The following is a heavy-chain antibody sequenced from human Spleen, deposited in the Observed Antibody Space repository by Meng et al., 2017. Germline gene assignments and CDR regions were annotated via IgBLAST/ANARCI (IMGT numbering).Heavy chain of an antibody. D-gene: IGHD6-13*01. CDR2: FIPILVVI. CDR1: GGIFRSYA. CDR3: ARGVDRIAAGVD. Sequence: QVQLGQSGAVVRKPGSPVKVSCKASGGIFRSYAISWVRQAPGQGLEWIGGFIPILVVIKYAQNFQGRVTIIADKSTNTAYMELSSLRSEDTAVYYCARGVDRIAAGVDWGQGTLVTVSS. J-gene: IGHJ4*02. V-gene: IGHV1-69*10.